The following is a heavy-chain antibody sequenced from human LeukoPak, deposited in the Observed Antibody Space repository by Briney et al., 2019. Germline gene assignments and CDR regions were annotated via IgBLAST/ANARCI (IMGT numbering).Heavy chain of an antibody. CDR1: GFTFSSYS. CDR3: ARDKSDYYGSGTQFDP. V-gene: IGHV3-21*01. J-gene: IGHJ5*02. CDR2: ISSSSSYI. D-gene: IGHD3-10*01. Sequence: GGSLRLSCAASGFTFSSYSMNWVRQAPGKGLEWVSSISSSSSYIYYADSVKGRFTISRDNAKNSLYLQMNGLRAEDTAVYYCARDKSDYYGSGTQFDPWGQGTLVTVSS.